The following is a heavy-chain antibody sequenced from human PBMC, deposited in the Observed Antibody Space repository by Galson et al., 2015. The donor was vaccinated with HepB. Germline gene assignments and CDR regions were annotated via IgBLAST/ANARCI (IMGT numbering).Heavy chain of an antibody. CDR2: IWYDGSNK. D-gene: IGHD3-22*01. CDR3: ARPYYDSSGYYTLDY. Sequence: SLRLSCAASGFTSSSYGMHWVRQAPGKGLEWVAVIWYDGSNKYYADSVKGRFTISRDNSKNTLYLQMNSLRAEDKAVYYCARPYYDSSGYYTLDYWGQGTLVTVSS. V-gene: IGHV3-33*01. J-gene: IGHJ4*02. CDR1: GFTSSSYG.